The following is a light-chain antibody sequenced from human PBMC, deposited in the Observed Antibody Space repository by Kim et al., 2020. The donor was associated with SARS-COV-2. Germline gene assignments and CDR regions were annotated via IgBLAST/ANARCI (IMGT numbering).Light chain of an antibody. CDR2: YDS. J-gene: IGLJ3*02. V-gene: IGLV3-21*01. CDR1: NMGSKS. CDR3: QVWDSMSDHRV. Sequence: SYELTQPPSVSVAPGKTARITCGGNNMGSKSVHWYQQKPGQAPVLVIYYDSDRPSGIPERSSGSNSGNTATLTICRVEAGDEADYYGQVWDSMSDHRVFG.